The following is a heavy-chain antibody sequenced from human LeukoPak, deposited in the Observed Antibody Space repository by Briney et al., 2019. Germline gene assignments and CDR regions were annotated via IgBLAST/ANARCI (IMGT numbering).Heavy chain of an antibody. Sequence: GGSLRLSCAASGFTFSDYYMSWIRQAPGKGLEWVSYISSSGSTIYYADSVTGRFTISRDNAKNSLYLQMNSLRDEDMAVYYCARGYTVLISHAFDIWGQGTMVTVSS. CDR2: ISSSGSTI. J-gene: IGHJ3*02. D-gene: IGHD2-21*01. CDR3: ARGYTVLISHAFDI. CDR1: GFTFSDYY. V-gene: IGHV3-11*01.